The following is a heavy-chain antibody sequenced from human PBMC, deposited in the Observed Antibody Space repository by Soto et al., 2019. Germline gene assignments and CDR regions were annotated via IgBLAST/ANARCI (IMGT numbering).Heavy chain of an antibody. V-gene: IGHV4-59*08. D-gene: IGHD6-13*01. J-gene: IGHJ4*02. Sequence: PSETLSLTCTVSGGSISSYYWSWIRQSPGKGLEWLGYIYYSESTNYNPSLKSRVTISVDTSKNQFSLKLSSVTAADTAVYYCARHVKRIAAAGTFDYWGQGTLVTVSS. CDR3: ARHVKRIAAAGTFDY. CDR1: GGSISSYY. CDR2: IYYSEST.